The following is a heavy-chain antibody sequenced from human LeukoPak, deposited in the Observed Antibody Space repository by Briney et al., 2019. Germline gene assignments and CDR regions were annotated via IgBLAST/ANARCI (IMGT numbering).Heavy chain of an antibody. CDR2: INPSGGST. V-gene: IGHV1-46*01. D-gene: IGHD4-23*01. J-gene: IGHJ5*02. CDR1: GYTFTSHY. CDR3: ARDGCVLPTVVTRVAYNWFDP. Sequence: ASVKVSCKASGYTFTSHYMHWVRQAPGQGLEWMGIINPSGGSTSYAQKFQGRVTMTRDMSTSTVYMELSSLRSEDTAVYYCARDGCVLPTVVTRVAYNWFDPWGQGTLVTVSS.